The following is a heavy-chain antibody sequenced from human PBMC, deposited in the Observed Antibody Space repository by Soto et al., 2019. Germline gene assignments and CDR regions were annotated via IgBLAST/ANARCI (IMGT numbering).Heavy chain of an antibody. Sequence: SDTLSLTWTVSGGSMRTNNWWSLVRQPPLKGLEWIGEIYHSGSTNYNPSLKSRVTVSVDKSKNHFSLRLRSVTAADTAVYYCARGYGGNLHWLFDLWGRGNLVTGSS. CDR1: GGSMRTNNW. V-gene: IGHV4-4*02. J-gene: IGHJ2*01. CDR2: IYHSGST. D-gene: IGHD2-21*01. CDR3: ARGYGGNLHWLFDL.